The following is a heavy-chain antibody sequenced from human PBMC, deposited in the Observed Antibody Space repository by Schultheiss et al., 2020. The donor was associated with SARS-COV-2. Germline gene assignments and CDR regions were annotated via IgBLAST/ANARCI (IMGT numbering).Heavy chain of an antibody. Sequence: SETLSLTCAVSGGSISSGGYSWSWIRQPPGKGLEWIGYIYHSGSTYYNPSLKSRVTISVDRSKNQFSLKLSSVTAADTAVYYCARGEYYGSGSYGVDYWCQGTLVTVSS. CDR2: IYHSGST. CDR3: ARGEYYGSGSYGVDY. V-gene: IGHV4-30-2*01. CDR1: GGSISSGGYS. D-gene: IGHD3-10*01. J-gene: IGHJ4*02.